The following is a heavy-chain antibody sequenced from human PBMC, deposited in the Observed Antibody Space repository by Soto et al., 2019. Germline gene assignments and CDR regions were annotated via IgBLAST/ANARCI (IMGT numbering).Heavy chain of an antibody. CDR3: AKDLGTRGYYSHSSFDD. Sequence: EVQLLESGGGLVQPGGSLRLSCAASGFTFSSYAMSWVRQAPGKGLEWVSAISGSGGSTYYADSVKGRFTISRDNSKNTLYLQMNSLRAEDTAVYYCAKDLGTRGYYSHSSFDDWGQGTLVTVAS. V-gene: IGHV3-23*01. CDR2: ISGSGGST. J-gene: IGHJ4*02. CDR1: GFTFSSYA. D-gene: IGHD3-22*01.